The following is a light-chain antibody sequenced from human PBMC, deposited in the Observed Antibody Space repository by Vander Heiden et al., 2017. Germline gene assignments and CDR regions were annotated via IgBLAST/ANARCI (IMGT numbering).Light chain of an antibody. V-gene: IGLV1-51*01. CDR1: SSNLGNNY. Sequence: PGQKVTISCSGSSSNLGNNYVSWYQQLPGTAPKLLIYDNNKRPSGIPDRFSGSKSGTSATLGITGLQTGDEADYYCGTWDSSLSAVVFGGGTKLTVL. CDR3: GTWDSSLSAVV. CDR2: DNN. J-gene: IGLJ2*01.